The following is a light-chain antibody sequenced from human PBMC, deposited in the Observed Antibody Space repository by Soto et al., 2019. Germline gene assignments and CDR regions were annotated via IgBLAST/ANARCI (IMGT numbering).Light chain of an antibody. V-gene: IGLV1-44*01. J-gene: IGLJ1*01. Sequence: QSFLTQPPSASGTPGQRVTIACSGSTSNIGGSTVSWCQQFPGAAPKLLIYGNTQRPLGVPVRFSASKSDTSASLAISGLQSEDEADYYCATWNDGVFVFEIGTKSPS. CDR2: GNT. CDR1: TSNIGGST. CDR3: ATWNDGVFV.